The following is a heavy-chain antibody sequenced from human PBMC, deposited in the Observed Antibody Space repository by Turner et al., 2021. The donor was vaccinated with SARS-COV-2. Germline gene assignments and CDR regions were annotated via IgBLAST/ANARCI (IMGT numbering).Heavy chain of an antibody. CDR1: GFSVSNNY. V-gene: IGHV3-53*01. CDR2: IYTGGST. D-gene: IGHD3-16*01. J-gene: IGHJ5*02. Sequence: EVQLVESGGELIQPGGSLRLSWAVSGFSVSNNYMSWVRQAPGKGLEGVSVIYTGGSTYYTDSVKGRFTIPRDNSKNTVFLQMNSLRAEDTAIYYCARGGGSSSTRVSWGQGTLVTVSS. CDR3: ARGGGSSSTRVS.